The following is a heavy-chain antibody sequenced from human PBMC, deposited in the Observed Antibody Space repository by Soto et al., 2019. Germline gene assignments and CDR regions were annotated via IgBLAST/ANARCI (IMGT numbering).Heavy chain of an antibody. Sequence: QVQLVESGGGVVQPGTSLRLACAASGFTLSNIGMQWVRQAPGKGLEWVAVISAGGNTKYYADSVKGRFTISRDNSKNTLFLQMNNLRTEDTAVYYCAKESGGERYAAYFDLWGQGTLVTVSA. CDR1: GFTLSNIG. V-gene: IGHV3-30*18. CDR3: AKESGGERYAAYFDL. J-gene: IGHJ4*02. CDR2: ISAGGNTK. D-gene: IGHD2-21*01.